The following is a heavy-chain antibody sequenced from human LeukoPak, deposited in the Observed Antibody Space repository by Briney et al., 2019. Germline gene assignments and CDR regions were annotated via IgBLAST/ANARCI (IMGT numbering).Heavy chain of an antibody. J-gene: IGHJ4*02. D-gene: IGHD3-22*01. CDR2: ISGSSIYT. CDR3: VRDISGYYFDY. CDR1: GFTFSDYH. V-gene: IGHV3-11*05. Sequence: GGSLRLSCAASGFTFSDYHMPWTPRAPGKGREWVSYISGSSIYTRYADSVKGRFTISRDNAKNSLYLQMNSLRAEDTALYYCVRDISGYYFDYWGQGTLVTVSS.